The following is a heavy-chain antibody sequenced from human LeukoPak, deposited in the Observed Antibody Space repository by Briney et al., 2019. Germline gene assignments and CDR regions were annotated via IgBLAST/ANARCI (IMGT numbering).Heavy chain of an antibody. D-gene: IGHD2-2*01. V-gene: IGHV4-4*07. Sequence: KPSETLSLTRTVSGGSISSYYWSWIRQPAGKGLEWIGRIYTSGSTNYNPSLKSRVTMSVDTSKNQFSLRLSSVTAADTAVYYCATYCSSTNCLNDYWGQGTLVTVSS. CDR1: GGSISSYY. J-gene: IGHJ4*02. CDR3: ATYCSSTNCLNDY. CDR2: IYTSGST.